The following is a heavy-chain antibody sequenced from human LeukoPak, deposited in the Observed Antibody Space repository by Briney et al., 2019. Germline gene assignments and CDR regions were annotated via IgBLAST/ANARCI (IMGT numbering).Heavy chain of an antibody. Sequence: RASVKVSCKASGYTFTGYYMHWVRQAPGQGLEWMGWINPNSGGTNYAQKFQGRVTMTRDTSISTAYMELSRLRSDDTAVYYCARAGGLYYYDSSEVRLWGQGTLVTASS. D-gene: IGHD3-22*01. CDR2: INPNSGGT. J-gene: IGHJ4*02. CDR1: GYTFTGYY. CDR3: ARAGGLYYYDSSEVRL. V-gene: IGHV1-2*02.